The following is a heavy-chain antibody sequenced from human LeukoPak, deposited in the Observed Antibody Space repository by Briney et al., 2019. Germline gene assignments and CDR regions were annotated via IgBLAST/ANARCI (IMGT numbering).Heavy chain of an antibody. J-gene: IGHJ3*02. CDR1: GGSISSYY. CDR2: IYYSGST. V-gene: IGHV4-59*12. D-gene: IGHD3-16*01. CDR3: ARLTNGGRDAFDI. Sequence: SETLSLTCTVSGGSISSYYWSWIRQPPGKGLEWIGYIYYSGSTNYNPSLKSRVTISVDRSKNQFSLKLSSVTAADTAVYYCARLTNGGRDAFDIWGQGTMVTVSS.